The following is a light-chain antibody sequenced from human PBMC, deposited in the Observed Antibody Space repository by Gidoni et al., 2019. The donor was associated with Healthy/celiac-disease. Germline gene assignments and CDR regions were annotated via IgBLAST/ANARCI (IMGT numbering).Light chain of an antibody. V-gene: IGKV3-20*01. J-gene: IGKJ2*01. CDR1: QSVSSSY. CDR2: GAS. Sequence: DIVLTQSPGTLSLSQGERATLSCRASQSVSSSYLAWYQQKPGQAPRLLIYGASSRATGIPDRFSGSGSGTDFTLTISRREPEDFAVYYCQQYGSSPMYTFXQXTKLEIK. CDR3: QQYGSSPMYT.